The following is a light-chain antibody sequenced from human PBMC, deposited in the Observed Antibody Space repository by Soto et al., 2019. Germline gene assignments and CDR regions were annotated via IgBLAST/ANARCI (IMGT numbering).Light chain of an antibody. CDR2: GAS. Sequence: EIVMTQSPATLSVSPGERATLSCRASQSVSSNLAWYQQKPGQAPRLLIYGASTRATGIPARFSGSGSGTEFTLTVSRLEPEDFAVYYCQQHGTSPIFGGGTKVEIK. J-gene: IGKJ4*01. V-gene: IGKV3-15*01. CDR1: QSVSSN. CDR3: QQHGTSPI.